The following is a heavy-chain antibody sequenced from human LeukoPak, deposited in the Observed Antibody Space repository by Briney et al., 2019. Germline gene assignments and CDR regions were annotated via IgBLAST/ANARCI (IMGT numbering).Heavy chain of an antibody. D-gene: IGHD2-15*01. CDR3: AGSYNWFDP. J-gene: IGHJ5*02. Sequence: ASVKVSCKASGYTFTSYAMNWVRPAPGEGLEWMGWINTNTGNPTYAQGFTGRFVFTLDTSVSTAYLQISSLKAEDTAVYYCAGSYNWFDPWGQGTLVTVSS. CDR1: GYTFTSYA. V-gene: IGHV7-4-1*02. CDR2: INTNTGNP.